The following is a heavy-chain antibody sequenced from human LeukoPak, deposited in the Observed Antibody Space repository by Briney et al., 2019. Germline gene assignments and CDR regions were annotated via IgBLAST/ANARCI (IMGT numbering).Heavy chain of an antibody. Sequence: GGSLRLSCAASGFTFDDYAMHWVRQAPGKGLEWVSGISWNSGSIGYADSVKGRFTISRDNAKNSLYLQMNSLRAEDTASYYCAKAHYGDYYIDYWGQGTLVTVSS. V-gene: IGHV3-9*01. CDR3: AKAHYGDYYIDY. CDR1: GFTFDDYA. J-gene: IGHJ4*02. CDR2: ISWNSGSI. D-gene: IGHD4-17*01.